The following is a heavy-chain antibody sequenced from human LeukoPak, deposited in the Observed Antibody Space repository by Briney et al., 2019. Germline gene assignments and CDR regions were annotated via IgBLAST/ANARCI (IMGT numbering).Heavy chain of an antibody. J-gene: IGHJ5*02. V-gene: IGHV3-7*03. D-gene: IGHD6-13*01. Sequence: RPGGSLRLSCAASGFTFSRYWMTWVRQAPGKGLEWVANIKEDGSKKNYVDSVKGRFTISRDNAKNSLYLQMNSLTAEDTAVYYCTRDLAAAATWGQGTLVTASS. CDR3: TRDLAAAAT. CDR2: IKEDGSKK. CDR1: GFTFSRYW.